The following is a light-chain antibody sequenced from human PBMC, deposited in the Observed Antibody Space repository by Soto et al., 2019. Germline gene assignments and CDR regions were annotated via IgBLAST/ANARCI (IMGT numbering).Light chain of an antibody. CDR1: NSDIGAGYD. V-gene: IGLV1-40*01. Sequence: QSVLTQPPSVSGAPGQRVTISCTGSNSDIGAGYDVHWYQQLPGTAPKLVIYANNNRPSGVPDRFSASKSGTSASLAITGLHADDETDYSCPSYDSRLRGVFGTGTKLTVL. CDR3: PSYDSRLRGV. J-gene: IGLJ1*01. CDR2: ANN.